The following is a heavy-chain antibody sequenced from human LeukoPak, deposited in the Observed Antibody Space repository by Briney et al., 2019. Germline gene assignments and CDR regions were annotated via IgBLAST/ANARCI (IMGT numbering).Heavy chain of an antibody. CDR3: ARDYYDSSGPIDY. CDR2: ISSSGSTI. CDR1: GFTFSDYY. Sequence: GGSLRLSCAASGFTFSDYYMSWIRQAPGKGLEWVSYISSSGSTIYYADSVKGRFTISRDNAKNPLYLQMNSLRAEDTAVYYCARDYYDSSGPIDYWGQGTLVTVSS. D-gene: IGHD3-22*01. V-gene: IGHV3-11*01. J-gene: IGHJ4*02.